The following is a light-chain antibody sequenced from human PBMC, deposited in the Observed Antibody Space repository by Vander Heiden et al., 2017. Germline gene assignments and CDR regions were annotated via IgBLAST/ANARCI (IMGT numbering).Light chain of an antibody. CDR2: AAS. J-gene: IGKJ1*01. V-gene: IGKV1-39*01. CDR1: QSISSY. CDR3: QQSYSILTWT. Sequence: IQMTHSPSSLSASVGDRVTITCRASQSISSYLNWYQQKPGKAPNLLIYAASSLESGVPSRFSGNESGTNFTLTISSLQAEDFATYYCQQSYSILTWTFGQGTKVEIK.